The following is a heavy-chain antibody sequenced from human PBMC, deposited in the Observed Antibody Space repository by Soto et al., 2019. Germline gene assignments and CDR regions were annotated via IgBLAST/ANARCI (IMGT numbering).Heavy chain of an antibody. D-gene: IGHD3-3*01. Sequence: GGSLRLSCAASGFTFSSYAMSWVRQAPGKGLEWVSAISGSGGSTYYADSVKGRFTISRDNSKNTLYLQMNSLRAEDTAVYYCAKVVDDFETYYYYYYMDVWGNGTTVTVSS. CDR2: ISGSGGST. CDR1: GFTFSSYA. J-gene: IGHJ6*03. V-gene: IGHV3-23*01. CDR3: AKVVDDFETYYYYYYMDV.